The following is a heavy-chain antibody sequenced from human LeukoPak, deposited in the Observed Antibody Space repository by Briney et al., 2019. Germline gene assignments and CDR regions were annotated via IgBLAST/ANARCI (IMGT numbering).Heavy chain of an antibody. Sequence: SETLSPTCVVSGGSISENWWSWVRQPPGKGLEWLGEIFHTGSTNYNPSLKSRVIISVDKSKNQFSLKLSSVTAADTAVYYCARNGYYSTDFWGQGTLVTVSS. CDR1: GGSISENW. CDR2: IFHTGST. J-gene: IGHJ4*02. V-gene: IGHV4-4*02. CDR3: ARNGYYSTDF. D-gene: IGHD4-17*01.